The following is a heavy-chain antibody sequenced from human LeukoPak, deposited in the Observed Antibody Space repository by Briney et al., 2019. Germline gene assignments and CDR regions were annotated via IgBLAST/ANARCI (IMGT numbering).Heavy chain of an antibody. J-gene: IGHJ4*02. V-gene: IGHV1-18*01. CDR1: GYTFTSYG. CDR2: ISAYNGNT. Sequence: ASVKVSCKASGYTFTSYGISWVRQAPGQELEWMGWISAYNGNTNYAQKFQGRVTMTRDTSISTAYMELSRLRSDDTAVYYCAREYYYDSSGYYPLDYWGQGTLVTVSS. CDR3: AREYYYDSSGYYPLDY. D-gene: IGHD3-22*01.